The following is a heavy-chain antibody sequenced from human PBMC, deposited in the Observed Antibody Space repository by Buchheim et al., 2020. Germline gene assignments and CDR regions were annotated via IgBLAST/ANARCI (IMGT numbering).Heavy chain of an antibody. D-gene: IGHD2-2*01. CDR2: IDWADDK. Sequence: QVTLKESGPALVKHTQTLTLTCTLSGFSLSTSGMRVSWIRQPPGKALEWLARIDWADDKFYSTSLKTRLTISKDTSKNQVVLTMTNMDPVDTATYYCAREYCRSTSCYYWFDPWGQGTL. V-gene: IGHV2-70*04. CDR1: GFSLSTSGMR. CDR3: AREYCRSTSCYYWFDP. J-gene: IGHJ5*02.